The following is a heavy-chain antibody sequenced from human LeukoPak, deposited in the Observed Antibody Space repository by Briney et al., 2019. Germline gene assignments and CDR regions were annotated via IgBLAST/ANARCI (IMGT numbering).Heavy chain of an antibody. Sequence: PGESLKISCKGSGYSFTNYWIGRVRQMPGKGLEWMGVIYPGDSDTRYSPSFQGQVTISVDKSISTAYLHWSSLKASDTAMYYCARPLDAVAGTSSDYWGQGTLLTVSS. J-gene: IGHJ4*02. CDR1: GYSFTNYW. CDR3: ARPLDAVAGTSSDY. D-gene: IGHD6-19*01. CDR2: IYPGDSDT. V-gene: IGHV5-51*03.